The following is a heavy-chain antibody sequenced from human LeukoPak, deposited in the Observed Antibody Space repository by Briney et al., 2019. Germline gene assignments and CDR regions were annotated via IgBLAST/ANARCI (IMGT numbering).Heavy chain of an antibody. CDR2: ISYDGSNK. CDR3: AKYPSGIAAAGAEDY. Sequence: GGSLRLSCAASGFTFSSYGMHWVRQAPGKGLEWVAVISYDGSNKYYADSVKGRFTISRDNSKNTLYLQMNSLRAEDTAVYYCAKYPSGIAAAGAEDYWGQGTLVTVSS. D-gene: IGHD6-13*01. J-gene: IGHJ4*02. CDR1: GFTFSSYG. V-gene: IGHV3-30*18.